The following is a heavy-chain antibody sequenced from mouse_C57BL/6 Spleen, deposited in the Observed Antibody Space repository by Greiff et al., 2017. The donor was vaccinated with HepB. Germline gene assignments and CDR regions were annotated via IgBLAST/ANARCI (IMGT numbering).Heavy chain of an antibody. J-gene: IGHJ2*01. CDR2: IHPNSGST. CDR3: ARSATMVTTGGFDY. CDR1: GYTFTSYW. D-gene: IGHD2-2*01. Sequence: VQLQQSGAELVKPGASVKLSCKASGYTFTSYWMHWVKQRPGQGLEWIGMIHPNSGSTNYNEKFKSKATLTVDKYSSTAYMQLSSMTSEDSAVYYCARSATMVTTGGFDYWGQGTTLTVSS. V-gene: IGHV1-64*01.